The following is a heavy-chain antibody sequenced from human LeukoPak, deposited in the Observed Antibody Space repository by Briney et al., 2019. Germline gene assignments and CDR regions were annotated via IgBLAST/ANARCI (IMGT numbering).Heavy chain of an antibody. D-gene: IGHD6-13*01. V-gene: IGHV4-34*01. CDR1: GGSFSGYY. CDR3: ARAAAAAGGQYFDY. CDR2: INHSGST. Sequence: SETLSLTCAVYGGSFSGYYWSWIRQPPGKGLDWIGEINHSGSTNYNPSLNSRVTISVDTSKNQLSLKLMSMTAADTAVYYCARAAAAAGGQYFDYWGQGALVTVSS. J-gene: IGHJ4*02.